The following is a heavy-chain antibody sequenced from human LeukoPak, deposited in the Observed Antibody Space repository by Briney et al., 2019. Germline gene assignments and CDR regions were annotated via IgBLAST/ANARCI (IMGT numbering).Heavy chain of an antibody. D-gene: IGHD2-2*01. V-gene: IGHV3-21*01. Sequence: GGSLRLSCAASGFTFSSYSMNWVRQAPGKGLEWVSSISSSSSYIYYADSVKGRFTISRDNAKNSLYLQMNSLRAEDTAVYYCARDQLIVVVPAAIDDYYYGMDVWGKGTTVTVSS. CDR2: ISSSSSYI. J-gene: IGHJ6*04. CDR3: ARDQLIVVVPAAIDDYYYGMDV. CDR1: GFTFSSYS.